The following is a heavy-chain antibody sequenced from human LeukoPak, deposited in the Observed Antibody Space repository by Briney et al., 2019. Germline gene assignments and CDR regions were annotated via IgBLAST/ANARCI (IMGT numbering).Heavy chain of an antibody. Sequence: GGSLRLSCAAPGFTFSSYGMHWVRQAPGKGLEWVAVIWYDGSNKYYADSVKGRFTISRDNSKNTLYLQMNSLRAEDTAVYYCARDQQLGYYYYGMDVWGQGTTVTVSS. J-gene: IGHJ6*02. CDR1: GFTFSSYG. D-gene: IGHD6-13*01. CDR3: ARDQQLGYYYYGMDV. V-gene: IGHV3-33*01. CDR2: IWYDGSNK.